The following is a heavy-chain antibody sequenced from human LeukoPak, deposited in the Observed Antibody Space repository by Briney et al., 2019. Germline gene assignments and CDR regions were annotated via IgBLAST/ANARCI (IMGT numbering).Heavy chain of an antibody. CDR3: ARDPPLASTSNAFDI. CDR1: GGTSYT. J-gene: IGHJ3*02. Sequence: ASLKVSWKAPGGTSYTISWVRQAPGQGLEWMGRIIPTLNIVNYAQKFRDRVTITADKFTSTAYMELSSLSSEDTAVYYCARDPPLASTSNAFDIWGQGTMVTVSS. V-gene: IGHV1-69*04. D-gene: IGHD6-19*01. CDR2: IIPTLNIV.